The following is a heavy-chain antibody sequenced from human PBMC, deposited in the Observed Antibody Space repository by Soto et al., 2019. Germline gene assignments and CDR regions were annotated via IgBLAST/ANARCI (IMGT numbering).Heavy chain of an antibody. CDR2: ISSSSSYI. J-gene: IGHJ6*02. Sequence: GGSLRLSCAASGFTFSSYSMNWVRQAPGKGLEWVSSISSSSSYIYYADSVKGRFTISRDNAKNSLYLQMNSLRAEDTAVYYCATYYDFWSGYYPGAYYYYGMDVWGQGTTVTVSS. CDR1: GFTFSSYS. CDR3: ATYYDFWSGYYPGAYYYYGMDV. V-gene: IGHV3-21*01. D-gene: IGHD3-3*01.